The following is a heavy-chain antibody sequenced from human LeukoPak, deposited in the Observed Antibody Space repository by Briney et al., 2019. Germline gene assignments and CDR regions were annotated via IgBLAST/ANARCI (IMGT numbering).Heavy chain of an antibody. CDR2: INHSGST. V-gene: IGHV4-34*01. J-gene: IGHJ4*02. Sequence: SETLSLTCAVYGESFSGYYWSLIRQPPWRGLEWIGEINHSGSTSYSASLKSRVTISVDTSKNQFSLKLNSVTAADTAVYYCARGDIAAGGAPFDYWGQGTLVTVSS. D-gene: IGHD6-13*01. CDR1: GESFSGYY. CDR3: ARGDIAAGGAPFDY.